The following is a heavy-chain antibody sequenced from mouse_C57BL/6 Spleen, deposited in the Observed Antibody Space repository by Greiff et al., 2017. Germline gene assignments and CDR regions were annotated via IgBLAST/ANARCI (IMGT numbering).Heavy chain of an antibody. CDR3: AGWADYEYDKNWDFEV. CDR2: IDPANGNT. V-gene: IGHV14-3*01. D-gene: IGHD2-4*01. Sequence: VQLQQSVAELVRPGASVKLSCTASGFNIKNTYMHWVKQRPEQGLEWIGRIDPANGNTKYAPKFQGKATITADTSSNTAYLQLSSLTSEDTAIYYCAGWADYEYDKNWDFEVWGTGTTVTVSS. J-gene: IGHJ1*03. CDR1: GFNIKNTY.